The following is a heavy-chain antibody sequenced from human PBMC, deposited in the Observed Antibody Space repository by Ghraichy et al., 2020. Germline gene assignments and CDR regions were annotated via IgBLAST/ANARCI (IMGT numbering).Heavy chain of an antibody. D-gene: IGHD2-2*01. CDR1: GYTFTSYY. J-gene: IGHJ3*02. V-gene: IGHV1-46*03. Sequence: ASVKVSCKASGYTFTSYYMHWVRQAPGQGLEWMGIINPSGGSTSYAQKFQGRVTMTRDTSTSTVYMELSSLRSEDTAVYYCARAYRKEIVVVPASIGLAFDIWGQGTMVTVSS. CDR3: ARAYRKEIVVVPASIGLAFDI. CDR2: INPSGGST.